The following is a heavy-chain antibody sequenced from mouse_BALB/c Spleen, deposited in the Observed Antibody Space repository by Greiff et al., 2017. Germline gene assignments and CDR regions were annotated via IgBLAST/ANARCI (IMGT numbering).Heavy chain of an antibody. CDR3: ARWYDGFYYAMDY. CDR1: GFTFSSFG. D-gene: IGHD2-14*01. Sequence: EVQRVESGGGLVQPGGSRKLSCAASGFTFSSFGMHWVRQAPEKGLEWVAYISSGSSTIYYADTVKGRFTISRDNPKNTLFLQMTSLRSEDTAMYYCARWYDGFYYAMDYWGQGTSVTVSS. CDR2: ISSGSSTI. V-gene: IGHV5-17*02. J-gene: IGHJ4*01.